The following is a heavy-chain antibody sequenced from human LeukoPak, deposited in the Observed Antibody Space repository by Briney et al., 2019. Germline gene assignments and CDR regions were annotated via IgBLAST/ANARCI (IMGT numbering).Heavy chain of an antibody. CDR2: ISGSGGST. V-gene: IGHV3-23*01. J-gene: IGHJ4*02. CDR1: GFTFSSYA. D-gene: IGHD6-13*01. CDR3: AKTNEGIAAAGITPHFDY. Sequence: GGSLRLSCAASGFTFSSYAMSWVRQAPGKGLEWVSAISGSGGSTYYADSVKGRFTISRDNSKNTLYLQMNSLRAEDTAVYYCAKTNEGIAAAGITPHFDYWRQGTLVTVSS.